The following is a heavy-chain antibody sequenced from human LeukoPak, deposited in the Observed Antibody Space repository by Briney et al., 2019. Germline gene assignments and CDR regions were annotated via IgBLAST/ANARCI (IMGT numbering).Heavy chain of an antibody. CDR2: ISGSGGST. J-gene: IGHJ4*02. D-gene: IGHD3-10*01. Sequence: GGSLRLSCAASGFTFSGYGMSWVRQAPGKGLEWVSAISGSGGSTYYADSVKGRFTISRDNSKNTLYLQMNSLRAEDTAVYYCAKAYYYGSGSYQYFDYWGQGTLVTVSS. V-gene: IGHV3-23*01. CDR3: AKAYYYGSGSYQYFDY. CDR1: GFTFSGYG.